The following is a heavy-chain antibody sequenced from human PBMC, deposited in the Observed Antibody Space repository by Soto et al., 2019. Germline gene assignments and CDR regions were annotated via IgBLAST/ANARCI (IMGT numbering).Heavy chain of an antibody. CDR2: INPSGGST. J-gene: IGHJ6*02. CDR3: ARVLRAQDYYYYYGMDV. CDR1: GYTFTSYY. V-gene: IGHV1-46*01. Sequence: QVQLVQSGAEVKKPGAPVKVSCKASGYTFTSYYMHWVRQAPGQGLKWMGIINPSGGSTSYAQKFQGRVTMTRDTSTSTVYMELSSLRSEDTAVYYCARVLRAQDYYYYYGMDVWGQGTTVTVSS. D-gene: IGHD2-8*01.